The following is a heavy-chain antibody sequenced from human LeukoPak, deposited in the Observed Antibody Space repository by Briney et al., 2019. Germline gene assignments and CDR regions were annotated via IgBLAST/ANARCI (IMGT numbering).Heavy chain of an antibody. D-gene: IGHD2-2*03. CDR1: GYSLTTGYY. CDR2: IYHGGSI. CDR3: LCCFGKWSSNSCHDSFDP. V-gene: IGHV4-38-2*01. J-gene: IGHJ3*01. Sequence: SGTLSLTCAVSGYSLTTGYYWGWIRQPPGKGLEWIGSIYHGGSIYYNPSLKSGVTMSVETSKNQFSLKLNSVTARVTAVYNCLCCFGKWSSNSCHDSFDPWGQGTMVTVSS.